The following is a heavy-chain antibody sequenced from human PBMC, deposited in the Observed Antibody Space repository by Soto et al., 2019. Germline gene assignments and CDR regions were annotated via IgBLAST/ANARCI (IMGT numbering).Heavy chain of an antibody. CDR2: IYLDGTT. Sequence: QLQLQESGPGLVKPSQTLSLTCGVSSGSISSYTPSWNWIRQPPGKGLEWIGHIYLDGTTNYSPALKSRVTISIDGSKNQFSLKLISVTAADTAVYYCARGSDRSRYYEGFDDWGHGTLVTVSS. CDR1: SGSISSYTPS. D-gene: IGHD3-22*01. CDR3: ARGSDRSRYYEGFDD. V-gene: IGHV4-30-2*01. J-gene: IGHJ5*01.